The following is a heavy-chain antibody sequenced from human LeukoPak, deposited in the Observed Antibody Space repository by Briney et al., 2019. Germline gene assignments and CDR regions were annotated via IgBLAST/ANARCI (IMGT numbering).Heavy chain of an antibody. D-gene: IGHD3-10*01. J-gene: IGHJ4*02. CDR1: GFTFSSYG. V-gene: IGHV3-30*02. Sequence: PGGTLRLSCAASGFTFSSYGMHWVRQAPGKGLEWVAFIRYDGSNKYYADSVKGRFTISRDNSKNTLYLQMNSLRAEDTAVYYCAKDQEVWFGDRGYYFDYWGQGTLVTVSS. CDR3: AKDQEVWFGDRGYYFDY. CDR2: IRYDGSNK.